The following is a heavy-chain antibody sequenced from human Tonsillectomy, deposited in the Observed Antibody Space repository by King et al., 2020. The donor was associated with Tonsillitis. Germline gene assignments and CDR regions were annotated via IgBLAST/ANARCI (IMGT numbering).Heavy chain of an antibody. J-gene: IGHJ4*02. CDR3: ASAAFKYYYDMSGYSFDY. Sequence: VQLVESGGGLVKPGGSLRLSCAASGFTFSDYYMSWIRQAPGKGLEWVSYISSSGSTIFYADSVKGRFTISRDNAKNSLYLQINSLRGEDSAVYYCASAAFKYYYDMSGYSFDYWGQGTLVTVSS. D-gene: IGHD3-22*01. V-gene: IGHV3-11*01. CDR1: GFTFSDYY. CDR2: ISSSGSTI.